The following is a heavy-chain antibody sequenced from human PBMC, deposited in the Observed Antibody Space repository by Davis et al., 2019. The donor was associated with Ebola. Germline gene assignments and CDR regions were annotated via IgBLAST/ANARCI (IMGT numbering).Heavy chain of an antibody. D-gene: IGHD5-18*01. J-gene: IGHJ6*02. CDR3: ARVTRGYSYGYGYYYYGMDV. CDR1: GGSFSGYY. V-gene: IGHV4-59*12. CDR2: IYYSGST. Sequence: SETLSLTCAVYGGSFSGYYWSWIRQPPGKGLEWIGYIYYSGSTNYNPSLKSRVTISVDTSKNQFSLKLSSVTAADTAVYYCARVTRGYSYGYGYYYYGMDVWGQGTTVTVSS.